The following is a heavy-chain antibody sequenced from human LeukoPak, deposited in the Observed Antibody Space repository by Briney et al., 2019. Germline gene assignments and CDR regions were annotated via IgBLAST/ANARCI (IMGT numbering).Heavy chain of an antibody. CDR2: ISGSGGST. V-gene: IGHV3-23*01. CDR1: GFTFSSYA. Sequence: GGSLRLSCAASGFTFSSYAMSWVRQAPGKGLEWVSAISGSGGSTYYADSVKGRFTISRDNSKNTLYLQMNSLRAEDTAVYYCAKVLFPSSGWYRPYYFDYWGQGTPVTVSS. J-gene: IGHJ4*02. CDR3: AKVLFPSSGWYRPYYFDY. D-gene: IGHD6-19*01.